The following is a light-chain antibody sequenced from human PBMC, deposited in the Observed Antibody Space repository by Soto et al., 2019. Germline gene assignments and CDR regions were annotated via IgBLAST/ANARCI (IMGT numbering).Light chain of an antibody. V-gene: IGKV3-20*01. CDR3: QQYNGYSPIT. CDR2: GAS. J-gene: IGKJ5*01. Sequence: EIVFTQSPSTLALSPGERATLSCRASQSVSSNYLAWYQQKPGQAPRLLIHGASNRATGIPARFSGSGSGTEFTLTISSLQPDDFATYYCQQYNGYSPITFGQGTRLEIK. CDR1: QSVSSNY.